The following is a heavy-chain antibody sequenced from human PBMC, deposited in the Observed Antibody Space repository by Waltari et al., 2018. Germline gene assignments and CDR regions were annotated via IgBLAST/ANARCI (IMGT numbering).Heavy chain of an antibody. CDR2: INPNRGGT. CDR3: AREGYYDSSGQTYSYNWFDP. D-gene: IGHD3-22*01. J-gene: IGHJ5*02. V-gene: IGHV1-2*07. CDR1: GYTFTGYY. Sequence: VQLVQSGAEVKKPGASVKVSCKASGYTFTGYYMHWVRQAPGQGLEWMGGINPNRGGTNYARKCQGRVTMTRDTSISTAYMELSRLRSADTAVYYCAREGYYDSSGQTYSYNWFDPWGQGTLVTVSS.